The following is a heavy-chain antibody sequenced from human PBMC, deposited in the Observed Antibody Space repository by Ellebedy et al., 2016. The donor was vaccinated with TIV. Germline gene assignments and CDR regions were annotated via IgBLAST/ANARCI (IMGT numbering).Heavy chain of an antibody. J-gene: IGHJ6*02. CDR2: IGTAGDT. CDR3: ARATAGLDV. Sequence: GESLNISCAASGFTFSSYDMQWVRQVTGKGLEWVSSIGTAGDTHYSGSVKGRFTISRENGKNSLYLQMNSLKAEDTAMYYCARATAGLDVWGQGTTVTVSS. V-gene: IGHV3-13*01. CDR1: GFTFSSYD.